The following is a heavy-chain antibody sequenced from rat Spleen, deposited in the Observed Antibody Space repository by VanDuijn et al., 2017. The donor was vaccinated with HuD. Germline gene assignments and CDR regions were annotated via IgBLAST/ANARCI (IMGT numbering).Heavy chain of an antibody. CDR3: ARHRLQYHSFDY. CDR1: GFTFSNYD. D-gene: IGHD1-8*01. CDR2: ISYDGSST. Sequence: EVQLVESDGGLVQPGRSMKLSCAASGFTFSNYDMAWVRQAPKKGLEWVATISYDGSSTYYRDSVKGRFTISRDNAKSTLYLQMDSLRSEDTATYYCARHRLQYHSFDYWGQGVMVTVSS. V-gene: IGHV5-29*01. J-gene: IGHJ2*01.